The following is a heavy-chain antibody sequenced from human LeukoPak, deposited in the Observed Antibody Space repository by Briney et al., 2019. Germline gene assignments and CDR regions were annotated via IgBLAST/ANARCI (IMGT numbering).Heavy chain of an antibody. CDR2: INSDGSSS. J-gene: IGHJ3*01. CDR1: GFTFSSYW. V-gene: IGHV3-74*01. CDR3: ARDRFAFDV. Sequence: GGSLRLSRAASGFTFSSYWMHWVRQAPGKGLVWVSRINSDGSSSIYADSVKGRFTISRDNAKNTLYLQLNSLRAEDTAVYYCARDRFAFDVWGQGTMVTVSS.